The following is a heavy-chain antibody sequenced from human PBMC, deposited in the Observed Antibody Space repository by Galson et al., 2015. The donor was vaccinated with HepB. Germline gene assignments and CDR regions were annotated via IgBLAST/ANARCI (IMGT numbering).Heavy chain of an antibody. CDR1: GFTFDDYA. J-gene: IGHJ3*02. D-gene: IGHD2-2*01. V-gene: IGHV3-9*01. Sequence: SLRLSCAASGFTFDDYAMHWVRQAPGKGLEWVSGISWNSGSIGYADSVKGRFTISRDNAKNSLYLQMNSLRAEDTALYYCAKDISSLGYCSSTSCYVAFDIWGQGTMVTVSS. CDR2: ISWNSGSI. CDR3: AKDISSLGYCSSTSCYVAFDI.